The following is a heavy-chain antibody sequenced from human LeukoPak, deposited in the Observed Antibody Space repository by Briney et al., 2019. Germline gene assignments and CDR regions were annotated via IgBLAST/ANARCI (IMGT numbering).Heavy chain of an antibody. V-gene: IGHV3-7*01. CDR2: IRQDGRDT. CDR3: ARGKYYGSGSFIGAFDY. D-gene: IGHD3-10*01. CDR1: GFTFSDFW. J-gene: IGHJ4*02. Sequence: HPGGSLRLSCVASGFTFSDFWMSWVRHAPTRGLEWVANIRQDGRDTNYVDSVKGRFTISRDNAKNSLYLQMNSLRAEDTAVYYCARGKYYGSGSFIGAFDYWGQGTLVTVSS.